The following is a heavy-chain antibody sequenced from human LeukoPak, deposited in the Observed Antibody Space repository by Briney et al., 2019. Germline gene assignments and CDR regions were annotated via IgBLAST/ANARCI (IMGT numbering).Heavy chain of an antibody. CDR3: ARGSSPFFY. D-gene: IGHD3-10*01. V-gene: IGHV4-59*01. J-gene: IGHJ4*02. CDR1: GGSISSYY. CDR2: IFYTGGT. Sequence: SETLSLTCTVSGGSISSYYWSWIRQPPGKGLEWIGHIFYTGGTNYNPSLKSRVTISVDTSKNNLSLKLTSVTTADTAVYYCARGSSPFFYWGQGALVTVSS.